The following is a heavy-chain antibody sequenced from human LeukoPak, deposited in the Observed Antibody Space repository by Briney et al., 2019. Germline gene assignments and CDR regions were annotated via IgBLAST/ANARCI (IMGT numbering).Heavy chain of an antibody. V-gene: IGHV4-4*02. CDR2: IYHSGST. J-gene: IGHJ6*02. Sequence: PSETLSLTCAVSGGSISSSNWWSWVRQPPGKGLEWIGEIYHSGSTNYNPSLKSRVTISVDTSKNQFSLKLSSVTAADTAVYYCARRLRHGDYDYYYYGMDVWGQGTTVTVSS. CDR1: GGSISSSNW. D-gene: IGHD4-17*01. CDR3: ARRLRHGDYDYYYYGMDV.